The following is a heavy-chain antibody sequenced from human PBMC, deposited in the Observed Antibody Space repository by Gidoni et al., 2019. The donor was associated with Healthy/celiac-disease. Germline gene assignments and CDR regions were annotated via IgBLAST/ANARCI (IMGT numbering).Heavy chain of an antibody. V-gene: IGHV3-30*04. CDR3: ASLMHNRHYYDSSGLFDY. CDR1: GFTFSSYA. Sequence: QVQLVESGGGVVQPGRSLRLSCAASGFTFSSYAMHWVRQAPGKGLEWVAVISYDGSNKYYADSVKGRFTISRDNSKNTLYLQMNSLRAEDTAVYYCASLMHNRHYYDSSGLFDYWGQGTLVTVSS. J-gene: IGHJ4*02. D-gene: IGHD3-22*01. CDR2: ISYDGSNK.